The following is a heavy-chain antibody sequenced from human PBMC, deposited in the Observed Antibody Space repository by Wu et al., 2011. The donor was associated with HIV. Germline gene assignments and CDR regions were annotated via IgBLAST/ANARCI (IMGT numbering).Heavy chain of an antibody. V-gene: IGHV1-69*05. D-gene: IGHD3-16*01. Sequence: QVQLVQSGAEVKKPGSSVKVSCKASGGTFSNYAIRWVRLVPGQGLEWMGGLIPISGTANYAQKFQGRVTITTDESTTTAYLELSSLRSEDTAVYYCAREVGRGVNDVSGMDVWGQGTTSHRLL. J-gene: IGHJ6*02. CDR3: AREVGRGVNDVSGMDV. CDR2: LIPISGTA. CDR1: GGTFSNYA.